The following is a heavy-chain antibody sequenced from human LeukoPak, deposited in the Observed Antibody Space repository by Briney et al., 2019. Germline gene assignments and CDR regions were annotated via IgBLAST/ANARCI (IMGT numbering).Heavy chain of an antibody. CDR3: AKTRVDYDRIWGYYGMDV. Sequence: GGSLRLSCAASGFTFSSYAISWVRQAPGKGLEWVSAISGSGGTTYYADSVKGRFTHSRDNSKNTLYLQMNSMRAEDTAVYYCAKTRVDYDRIWGYYGMDVWGQGTTVTVSS. CDR1: GFTFSSYA. V-gene: IGHV3-23*01. CDR2: ISGSGGTT. D-gene: IGHD3-16*01. J-gene: IGHJ6*02.